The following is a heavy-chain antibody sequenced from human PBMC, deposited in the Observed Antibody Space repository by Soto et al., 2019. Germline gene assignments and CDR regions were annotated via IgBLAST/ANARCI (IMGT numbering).Heavy chain of an antibody. CDR3: ARGLGSSWSFFM. Sequence: PSETLSLTCAVSGGSISSGGYSWSWIRQPPGKGLEWIGYIYHSGSTYYNPSLKSRVTISVDRSKNQFSLKLSSVTAADTAVSYCARGLGSSWSFFMWGQGTLVTVSS. D-gene: IGHD6-13*01. CDR1: GGSISSGGYS. J-gene: IGHJ4*02. V-gene: IGHV4-30-2*01. CDR2: IYHSGST.